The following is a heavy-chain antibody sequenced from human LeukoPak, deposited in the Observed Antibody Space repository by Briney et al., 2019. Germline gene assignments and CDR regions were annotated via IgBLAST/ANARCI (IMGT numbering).Heavy chain of an antibody. D-gene: IGHD3-3*01. J-gene: IGHJ1*01. V-gene: IGHV3-23*01. CDR2: ISGGGDNT. CDR3: AKLTYYDFWSGYQYFRH. CDR1: GFTFSSHA. Sequence: GGSLRLSCAASGFTFSSHAMSWVRQAPGKGLEWVSAISGGGDNTNYADSVKGRFTISRDNSKNTLYLQMNSLRAEDTALYYCAKLTYYDFWSGYQYFRHWGQGTLVTVSS.